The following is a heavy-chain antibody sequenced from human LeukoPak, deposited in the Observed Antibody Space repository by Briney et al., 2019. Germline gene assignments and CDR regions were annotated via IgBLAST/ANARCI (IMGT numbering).Heavy chain of an antibody. CDR3: ARVPSSGYYLPFDY. V-gene: IGHV3-21*01. CDR2: ISSSSYI. CDR1: GFTFSSYS. Sequence: GGSLRLSCAASGFTFSSYSMNWVRQAPGKGLEWVSSISSSSYIYYADSVKGRFTVSRDNAKNSLYLQMNSLRAEDTAVYYCARVPSSGYYLPFDYWGQGTLVTVSS. J-gene: IGHJ4*02. D-gene: IGHD3-22*01.